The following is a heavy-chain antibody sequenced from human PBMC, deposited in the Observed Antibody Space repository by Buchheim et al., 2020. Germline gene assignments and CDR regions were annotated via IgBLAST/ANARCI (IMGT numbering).Heavy chain of an antibody. CDR2: IRSSGSTT. D-gene: IGHD2-2*01. V-gene: IGHV3-48*03. J-gene: IGHJ4*02. CDR1: GFTFSSYE. CDR3: AREYCSSTSCSYFDY. Sequence: VQLVESGGGVVQPGRSLRLSCAASGFTFSSYEMNWVRQAPGKGLEWVSYIRSSGSTTYYADSVKGRFTISRDNAKNSLYLQMNSLRAEDTAFYYCAREYCSSTSCSYFDYWGQGTL.